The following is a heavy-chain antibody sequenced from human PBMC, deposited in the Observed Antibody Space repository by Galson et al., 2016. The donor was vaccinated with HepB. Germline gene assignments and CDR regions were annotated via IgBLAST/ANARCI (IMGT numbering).Heavy chain of an antibody. D-gene: IGHD2-2*01. J-gene: IGHJ6*02. CDR3: ARNFTGLYCSSTGCQGGYKYSAMDV. Sequence: SVKVSCKASGYPFTTNTLNWVRQAPGQGLEWMGWINTNTGNPTYAQGFTGRFVFSLDTSVNTAYLQISSLKAEDTAVYYFARNFTGLYCSSTGCQGGYKYSAMDVWGQGTTVTVSS. CDR1: GYPFTTNT. CDR2: INTNTGNP. V-gene: IGHV7-4-1*02.